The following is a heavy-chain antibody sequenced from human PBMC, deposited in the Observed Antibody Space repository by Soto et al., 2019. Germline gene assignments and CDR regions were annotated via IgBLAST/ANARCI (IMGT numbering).Heavy chain of an antibody. Sequence: SETLSLTCAVSGGSISSGGYSWSWIRQPPGKGLEWIGYIYHSGSTYYNPSLKSRVTISVDRSKNQFSLKLSSVTAADTAVYYCARAGDGDFWSGYNLYYYYGMDVWGQGTTVTVSS. CDR2: IYHSGST. V-gene: IGHV4-30-2*01. J-gene: IGHJ6*02. CDR3: ARAGDGDFWSGYNLYYYYGMDV. D-gene: IGHD3-3*01. CDR1: GGSISSGGYS.